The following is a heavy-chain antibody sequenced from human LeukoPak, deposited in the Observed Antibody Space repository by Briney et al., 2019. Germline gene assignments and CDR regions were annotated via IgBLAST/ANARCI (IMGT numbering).Heavy chain of an antibody. J-gene: IGHJ2*01. CDR3: AREPYSSSPSVEYFDL. V-gene: IGHV4-59*12. D-gene: IGHD6-6*01. Sequence: SETLSLTCTVSGGSINNYYWSWIRQPPGKGLEWIGYIYYSGSTYYNPSLKGRVTISVDTSKNQFSLKLSSVTAADTAVYYCAREPYSSSPSVEYFDLWGRGTLVTVSS. CDR2: IYYSGST. CDR1: GGSINNYY.